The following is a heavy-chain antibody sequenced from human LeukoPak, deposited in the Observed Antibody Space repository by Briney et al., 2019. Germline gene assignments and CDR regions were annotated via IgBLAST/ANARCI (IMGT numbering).Heavy chain of an antibody. V-gene: IGHV3-23*01. D-gene: IGHD2-2*01. Sequence: GGSLRLSCASSGFTFTSYAVSWVRQAPGKGLEWVSTISYSGGTTYHTDSVKGRFTISRDISKNTVYLQMNSLKAEDTAVYYCAKRIDIAVVPEAATHQAFDVWGQGTMVTVSS. CDR2: ISYSGGTT. CDR3: AKRIDIAVVPEAATHQAFDV. J-gene: IGHJ3*01. CDR1: GFTFTSYA.